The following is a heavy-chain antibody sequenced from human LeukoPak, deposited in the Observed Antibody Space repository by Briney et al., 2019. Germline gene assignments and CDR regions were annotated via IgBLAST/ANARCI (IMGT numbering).Heavy chain of an antibody. D-gene: IGHD3-10*01. CDR3: ARGSLWFGELLNWFDP. Sequence: SVKVSCKASGGTFSSYVFSWVRQAPGQGLEWMGQIIPIFGTAKYAQKFQGRVTITADESTSTAYMELSSLRSEDTAVYYCARGSLWFGELLNWFDPWGQGTLVTVSS. CDR1: GGTFSSYV. J-gene: IGHJ5*02. CDR2: IIPIFGTA. V-gene: IGHV1-69*13.